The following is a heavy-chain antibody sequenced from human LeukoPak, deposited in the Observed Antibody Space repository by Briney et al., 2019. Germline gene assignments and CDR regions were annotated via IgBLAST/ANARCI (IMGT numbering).Heavy chain of an antibody. CDR1: GFTFTSYA. Sequence: PGGSLRLSCAASGFTFTSYAMSWVRQAPGKGLEWVANIKQDGSEKYYVDSVKGRFTISRDNAKNSLYLQMNSLRAEDMAVYYCARVGGKGSYRAFDIWGQGTMVTVSS. CDR3: ARVGGKGSYRAFDI. J-gene: IGHJ3*02. D-gene: IGHD2-15*01. CDR2: IKQDGSEK. V-gene: IGHV3-7*04.